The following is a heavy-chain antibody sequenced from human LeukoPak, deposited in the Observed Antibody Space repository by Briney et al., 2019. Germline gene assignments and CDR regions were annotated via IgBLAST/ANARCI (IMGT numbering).Heavy chain of an antibody. CDR3: AKRGVVIRVILVGFHKEAYYFDS. D-gene: IGHD3-22*01. Sequence: GGSLRLSCAVSGITLSNYGMSWVRQAPGKGLEWVAGISGSGGSTNYAASVKGRFSISRDNPKNTLYLQMNSLRAEDTAVYFCAKRGVVIRVILVGFHKEAYYFDSWGQGALVTVSS. CDR2: ISGSGGST. J-gene: IGHJ4*02. V-gene: IGHV3-23*01. CDR1: GITLSNYG.